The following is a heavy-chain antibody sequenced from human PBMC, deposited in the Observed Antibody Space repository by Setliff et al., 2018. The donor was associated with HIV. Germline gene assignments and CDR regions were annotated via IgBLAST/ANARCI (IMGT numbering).Heavy chain of an antibody. CDR1: GGSISSHY. CDR3: ARGWQDAFDI. J-gene: IGHJ3*02. CDR2: IYYSGST. V-gene: IGHV4-59*11. D-gene: IGHD2-15*01. Sequence: PSETLSLTCTVSGGSISSHYWSWIRQPPGKGLEWIGSIYYSGSTNYNPSLKSRVTISVDTSKNQFSLKLSSVTAADTAVYYCARGWQDAFDIWGQGTMVTVSS.